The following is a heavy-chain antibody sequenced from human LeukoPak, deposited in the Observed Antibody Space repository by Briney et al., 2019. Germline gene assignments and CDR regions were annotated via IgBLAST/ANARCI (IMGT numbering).Heavy chain of an antibody. D-gene: IGHD2-15*01. V-gene: IGHV3-48*04. J-gene: IGHJ4*02. Sequence: GGSLRLSCAASGFTFSTSPMNWVRQAPGKGPEWVSYISSSSGTIYYADSVKGRFTISRDNAENSLYLQMISLRAEDTAVYYCARGPGSGHYFDYWGQGTLVTVSS. CDR1: GFTFSTSP. CDR2: ISSSSGTI. CDR3: ARGPGSGHYFDY.